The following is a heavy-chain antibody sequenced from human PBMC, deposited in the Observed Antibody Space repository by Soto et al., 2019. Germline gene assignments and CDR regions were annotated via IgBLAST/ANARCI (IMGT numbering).Heavy chain of an antibody. CDR1: GYTFTTYF. J-gene: IGHJ4*02. CDR2: INPSDGST. Sequence: QVQLVQSGAEVKKPGASVKVSCKPSGYTFTTYFLHWVRQAPGQGLEWMGIINPSDGSTTYAQSFQGRVTMARDTSTSTAYMELSSLGSEDTAVYYCARVPTGRGDYDYWGQGTLVTVSS. CDR3: ARVPTGRGDYDY. D-gene: IGHD3-10*01. V-gene: IGHV1-46*01.